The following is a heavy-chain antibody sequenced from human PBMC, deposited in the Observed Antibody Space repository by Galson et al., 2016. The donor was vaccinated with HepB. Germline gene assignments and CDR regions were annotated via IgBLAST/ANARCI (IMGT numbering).Heavy chain of an antibody. V-gene: IGHV1-3*01. Sequence: SVKVSCKASGYTFTNYAMHWVRQAPGQRLEWMGWINPGNGNTKYSQRFQGRVTITRDTSASTAYMELSSLRSEDTAVYYCARVEDQQLVSYYGLDVWGQGTTVTVSS. CDR2: INPGNGNT. CDR1: GYTFTNYA. CDR3: ARVEDQQLVSYYGLDV. D-gene: IGHD6-13*01. J-gene: IGHJ6*02.